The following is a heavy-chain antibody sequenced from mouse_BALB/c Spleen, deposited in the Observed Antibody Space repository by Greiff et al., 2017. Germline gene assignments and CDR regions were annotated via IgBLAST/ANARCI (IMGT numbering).Heavy chain of an antibody. J-gene: IGHJ3*01. D-gene: IGHD2-4*01. V-gene: IGHV3-8*02. CDR2: ISYSGST. Sequence: EVQLQQSGPSLVKPSQTLSLTCSVTGDSITSGYWNWIRKFPGNKLEYMGYISYSGSTYYNPSLKSRISITRDTSKNQYYLQLNSVTTEDTATYYCARPSTMITTGPFAYWGQGTLVTVSA. CDR3: ARPSTMITTGPFAY. CDR1: GDSITSGY.